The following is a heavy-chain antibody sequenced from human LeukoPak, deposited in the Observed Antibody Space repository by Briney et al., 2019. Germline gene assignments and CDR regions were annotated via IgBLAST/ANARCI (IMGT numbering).Heavy chain of an antibody. CDR1: GFTFSSYA. Sequence: GGSLRLSCAASGFTFSSYAMHWVRQAPGKGLEWVAVISYDGGNKYYADSVKGRFTISRDNSKNTLYLQMNSLRAEDTAVYYRARDYGGAAAGADYYYYYGMDVWGQGTTVTVSS. CDR3: ARDYGGAAAGADYYYYYGMDV. D-gene: IGHD6-13*01. CDR2: ISYDGGNK. J-gene: IGHJ6*02. V-gene: IGHV3-30-3*01.